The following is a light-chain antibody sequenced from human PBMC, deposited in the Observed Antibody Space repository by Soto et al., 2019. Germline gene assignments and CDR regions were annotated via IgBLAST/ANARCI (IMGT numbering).Light chain of an antibody. J-gene: IGKJ1*01. V-gene: IGKV3-20*01. CDR1: QSVSSSY. CDR2: GAT. CDR3: HQYGSSPAT. Sequence: EIVLTQAPGTLSLSPVERATLSCMASQSVSSSYLAWYQQRRGQAPRLLIYGATSRATGIPDGFSGSGSGTDFTLTISRLEPEDFAVYYCHQYGSSPATFGQGTKVDIK.